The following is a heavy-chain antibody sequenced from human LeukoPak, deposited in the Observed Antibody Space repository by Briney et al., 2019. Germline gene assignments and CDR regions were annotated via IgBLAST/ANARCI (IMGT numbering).Heavy chain of an antibody. V-gene: IGHV3-21*01. J-gene: IGHJ4*02. Sequence: PGGSLRLSCAASGFSISSSAMNWVRQAPGKGLEWVSSINNVASHIYYAGSVRGRFTISRDNAKNSVYLQMNSLRADDTAVYYCTRDATYYLRYGYFDYWGQGTLVTVSS. CDR1: GFSISSSA. D-gene: IGHD2/OR15-2a*01. CDR2: INNVASHI. CDR3: TRDATYYLRYGYFDY.